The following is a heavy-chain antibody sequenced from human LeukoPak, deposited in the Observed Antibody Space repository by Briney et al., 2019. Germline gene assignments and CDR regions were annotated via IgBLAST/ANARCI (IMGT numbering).Heavy chain of an antibody. CDR3: ARFDYGGNSNY. J-gene: IGHJ4*02. V-gene: IGHV4-61*09. CDR2: IYTTGTT. D-gene: IGHD4-23*01. CDR1: GGSINSGSYY. Sequence: SQTLSLTCTVSGGSINSGSYYWNWIRQSAGKGLEWIGHIYTTGTTNCNPSLKSRVTISVDRSKNQFSLKLSSVTAADTAVYYCARFDYGGNSNYWGQGTLVTVSS.